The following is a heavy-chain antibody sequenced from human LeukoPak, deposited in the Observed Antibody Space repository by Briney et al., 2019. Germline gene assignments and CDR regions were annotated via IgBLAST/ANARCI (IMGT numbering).Heavy chain of an antibody. D-gene: IGHD5-12*01. V-gene: IGHV4-61*02. Sequence: PSETLSLTCTVSGGSISSGSYYWSWIRQPAGKGLEWIGRIYTSGSTNYNPSLKSRVTISVDTSKNQFSLKLSSVTAADTAVYYCARVYSGYDFGYWGQGTLVTVSS. J-gene: IGHJ4*02. CDR3: ARVYSGYDFGY. CDR1: GGSISSGSYY. CDR2: IYTSGST.